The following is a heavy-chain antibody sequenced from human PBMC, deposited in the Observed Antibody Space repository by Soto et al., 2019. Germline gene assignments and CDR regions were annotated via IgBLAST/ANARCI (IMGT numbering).Heavy chain of an antibody. CDR1: GFTFSSYG. V-gene: IGHV3-30*18. Sequence: QVQLVESGGGVVQPGRSLRLSCAASGFTFSSYGMHWVRQAPGKGPEWVAVISYDGSNKYYADSVKGRFTISRDNSKNTLYLQMNSLRAEDTAVYYCAKEYYDILTGVDYWGQGTLVTVSS. CDR3: AKEYYDILTGVDY. J-gene: IGHJ4*02. CDR2: ISYDGSNK. D-gene: IGHD3-9*01.